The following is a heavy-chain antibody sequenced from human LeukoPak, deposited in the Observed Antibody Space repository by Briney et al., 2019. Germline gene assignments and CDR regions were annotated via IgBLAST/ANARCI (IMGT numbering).Heavy chain of an antibody. V-gene: IGHV4-34*01. J-gene: IGHJ4*02. CDR2: INHSGST. CDR3: ARGPDVDIVATIRTLDY. D-gene: IGHD5-12*01. Sequence: PSETLSLTCAVYGGSFNGYYWSWIRQPPGKGLEWIGEINHSGSTNYNPSLKSRVTISVDTSKNQFSLKLSSVTAADTAVYYCARGPDVDIVATIRTLDYWGQGTLVTVSS. CDR1: GGSFNGYY.